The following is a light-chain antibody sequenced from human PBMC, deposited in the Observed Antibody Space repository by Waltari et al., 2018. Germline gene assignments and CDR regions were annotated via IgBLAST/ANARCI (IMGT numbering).Light chain of an antibody. V-gene: IGLV2-23*02. CDR3: CSDAGSGTYV. J-gene: IGLJ1*01. Sequence: WDQRRPGKVTKVMISEVTKRPSGVSNRFSGSKSGNTASLTISGLQADDEAEYYCCSDAGSGTYVFGTGTKLTV. CDR2: EVT.